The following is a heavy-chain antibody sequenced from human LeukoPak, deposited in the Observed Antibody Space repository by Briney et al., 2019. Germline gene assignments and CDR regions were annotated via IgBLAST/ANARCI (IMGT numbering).Heavy chain of an antibody. CDR1: GFTFSSYG. J-gene: IGHJ6*03. D-gene: IGHD5-12*01. CDR3: VVATTPNYYYYYMDV. V-gene: IGHV3-30*02. CDR2: IRYDGSNK. Sequence: GGSLRLSCAASGFTFSSYGMHWVRQAPGKGLEWVAFIRYDGSNKYYADSVKGRFTISRDNAKNTLYLQMNSLRAEDTAVYYCVVATTPNYYYYYMDVWGKGTTVTVSS.